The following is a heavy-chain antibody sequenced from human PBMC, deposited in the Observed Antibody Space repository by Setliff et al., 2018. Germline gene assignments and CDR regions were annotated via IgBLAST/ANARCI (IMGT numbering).Heavy chain of an antibody. CDR3: AKASVWEVDANCGSFDV. J-gene: IGHJ3*01. CDR1: GGSFRNSG. CDR2: IVPIYGPA. D-gene: IGHD2-15*01. Sequence: SVKVSCKASGGSFRNSGSGWVRQAPGQGLEWIGGIVPIYGPAKYAQKFQGRVEITTDESTNTAYMELSSLTSDDTATYYCAKASVWEVDANCGSFDVWGQGTVVTVSS. V-gene: IGHV1-69*05.